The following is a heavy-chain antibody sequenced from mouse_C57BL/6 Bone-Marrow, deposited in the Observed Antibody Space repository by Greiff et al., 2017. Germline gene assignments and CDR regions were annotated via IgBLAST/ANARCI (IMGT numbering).Heavy chain of an antibody. CDR2: IDPEIGDT. CDR1: GFNIKDDY. J-gene: IGHJ2*01. Sequence: EVKLVESGAELVRPGASVKLSCTASGFNIKDDYIHWVKQRPEQGLEWIGWIDPEIGDTEYASKFQGKATITSDTSSNIAYLQLSSLTSEDTAVYYCSSFDGNYFDFWGQGTPLTVAS. D-gene: IGHD2-3*01. CDR3: SSFDGNYFDF. V-gene: IGHV14-4*01.